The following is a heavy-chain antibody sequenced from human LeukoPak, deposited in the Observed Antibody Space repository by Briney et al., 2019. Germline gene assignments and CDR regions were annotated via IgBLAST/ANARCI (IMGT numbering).Heavy chain of an antibody. V-gene: IGHV3-20*04. D-gene: IGHD3-9*01. CDR3: ARATDYDILTGYYSSGDYFDY. CDR1: GFTFSSYW. Sequence: GGSLRLSCAASGFTFSSYWMSWVRQAPGKGLEWVSGINWNGGSTGYADSVKGRFTISRDNAKNSLYLQMNSLRAEDTALYYCARATDYDILTGYYSSGDYFDYWGQGTLVTVSS. CDR2: INWNGGST. J-gene: IGHJ4*02.